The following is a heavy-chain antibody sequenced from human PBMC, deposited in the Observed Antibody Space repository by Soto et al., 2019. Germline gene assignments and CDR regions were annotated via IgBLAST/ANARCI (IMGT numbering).Heavy chain of an antibody. D-gene: IGHD1-1*01. CDR1: GYTFTSYY. Sequence: ASVKVSCKASGYTFTSYYIYWVRQATGQGLEWMGWMNPNTGNSGYAQKFQGRVTMTSDTSISTAHMELSSLRSEDTAAYYCARRAETNGWNGFGADKYYFDFWGQGTLVTVS. CDR3: ARRAETNGWNGFGADKYYFDF. V-gene: IGHV1-8*01. J-gene: IGHJ4*02. CDR2: MNPNTGNS.